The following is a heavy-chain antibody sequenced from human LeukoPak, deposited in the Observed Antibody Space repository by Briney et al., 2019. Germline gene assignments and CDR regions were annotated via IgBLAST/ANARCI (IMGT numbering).Heavy chain of an antibody. J-gene: IGHJ4*02. Sequence: SETLSLTCTVSGGSISSGDYSWSWVRQPPGKGLEWIGNIYYSRITNYNPSLNSRVTISVGTSKNQFSLRLSSVTAADTAVYYCARGRVGATYYWGQGTLVTVSS. D-gene: IGHD1-26*01. CDR1: GGSISSGDYS. CDR2: IYYSRIT. CDR3: ARGRVGATYY. V-gene: IGHV4-30-4*08.